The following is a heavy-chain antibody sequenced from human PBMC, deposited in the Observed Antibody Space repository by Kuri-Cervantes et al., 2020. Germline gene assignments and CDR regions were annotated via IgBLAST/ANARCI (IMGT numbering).Heavy chain of an antibody. CDR1: GFTFSSYG. CDR2: IWYDGSNK. D-gene: IGHD5-18*01. Sequence: GGSLRLTCAASGFTFSSYGMHWVRQAAGKGLEWVAVIWYDGSNKYYADSVKGRFTISRDNSKNTLYLQMNSLRAEDTAVYYSAKGGYSYAKGNFDYWGQGTPVTVSS. V-gene: IGHV3-30*02. J-gene: IGHJ4*02. CDR3: AKGGYSYAKGNFDY.